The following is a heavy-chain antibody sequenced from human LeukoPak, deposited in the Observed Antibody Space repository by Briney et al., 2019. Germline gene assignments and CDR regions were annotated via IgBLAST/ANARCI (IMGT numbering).Heavy chain of an antibody. V-gene: IGHV1-2*02. CDR2: INPNSGDT. D-gene: IGHD1-26*01. CDR3: ARGLGWDSGTYLGA. Sequence: ASVTVSCKASGYTXTVYYMHWVRQAPGQGLEWMGWINPNSGDTNYAQKFQGRVSMTRDTSISTAYMDLSGLRSDDTALYYCARGLGWDSGTYLGAWGQGTLVTVSS. J-gene: IGHJ5*02. CDR1: GYTXTVYY.